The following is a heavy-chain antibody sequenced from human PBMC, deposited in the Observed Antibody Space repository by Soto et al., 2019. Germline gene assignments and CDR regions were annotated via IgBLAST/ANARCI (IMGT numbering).Heavy chain of an antibody. CDR3: ARGSKVTTSDAFDI. J-gene: IGHJ3*02. V-gene: IGHV1-8*02. D-gene: IGHD4-4*01. CDR1: GYTFTSYD. CDR2: MNPNSGNT. Sequence: GASVKVSCKASGYTFTSYDINWVLQATGQGLEWMGWMNPNSGNTGYAQKFQGRVTMTRNTSISTAYMELSSLGSEDTAVYYCARGSKVTTSDAFDIWGQGTMVTVSS.